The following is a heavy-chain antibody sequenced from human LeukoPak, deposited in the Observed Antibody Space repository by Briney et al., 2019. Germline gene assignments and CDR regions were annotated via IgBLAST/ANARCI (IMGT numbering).Heavy chain of an antibody. CDR2: IYYSGST. D-gene: IGHD3-22*01. V-gene: IGHV4-30-4*01. CDR1: GGSISSGDYY. Sequence: SQTLSLTCTVSGGSISSGDYYWSWICQPPGKGLEWIGYIYYSGSTYYNPSLKSRVTISVDTSKNQFSLKLSSVTAADTAVYYCARSPSITMIVVAGAFDIWGQGTMVTVSS. CDR3: ARSPSITMIVVAGAFDI. J-gene: IGHJ3*02.